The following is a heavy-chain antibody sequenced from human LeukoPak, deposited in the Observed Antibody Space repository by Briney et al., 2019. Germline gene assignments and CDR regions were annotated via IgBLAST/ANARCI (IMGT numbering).Heavy chain of an antibody. D-gene: IGHD3-16*01. Sequence: GGSLRLSCAASGFTFSSYSMNWVRQAPGKGLEWVSYISSGGSAIYDADSVKGRFTISRDNAKNSLYLQMNNLRAEDTAVFYCARGRFGYFDYWGQGTLVTVSS. CDR3: ARGRFGYFDY. CDR1: GFTFSSYS. J-gene: IGHJ4*02. CDR2: ISSGGSAI. V-gene: IGHV3-48*04.